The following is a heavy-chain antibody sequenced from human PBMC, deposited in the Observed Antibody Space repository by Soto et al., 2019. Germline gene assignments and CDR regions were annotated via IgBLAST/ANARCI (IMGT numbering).Heavy chain of an antibody. V-gene: IGHV3-30*18. Sequence: WVAIISYDGSNTYNATSLKGRFTISRDNSKNTLYLQMNSLRAEDTSVYYCAKEGGLSGSYYISSSYYFDSWGQGTLVTVSS. J-gene: IGHJ4*02. CDR3: AKEGGLSGSYYISSSYYFDS. CDR2: ISYDGSNT. D-gene: IGHD1-26*01.